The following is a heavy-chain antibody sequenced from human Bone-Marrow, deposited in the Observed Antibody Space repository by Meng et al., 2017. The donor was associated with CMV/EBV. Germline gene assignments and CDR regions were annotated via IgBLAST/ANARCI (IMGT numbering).Heavy chain of an antibody. CDR2: IKSKTDGGTT. Sequence: FTFGSAWMSWVRRAPGKGLEWVGRIKSKTDGGTTDYAAPVKGRFTISRDDSKNTLYLQMNSLKTEDTAVYYCTTDWTTVTMYYFDYWGQGTLVTVSS. CDR1: FTFGSAW. J-gene: IGHJ4*02. V-gene: IGHV3-15*01. D-gene: IGHD4-17*01. CDR3: TTDWTTVTMYYFDY.